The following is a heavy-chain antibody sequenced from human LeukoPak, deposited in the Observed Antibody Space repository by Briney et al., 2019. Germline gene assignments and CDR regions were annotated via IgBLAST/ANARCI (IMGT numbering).Heavy chain of an antibody. D-gene: IGHD3-10*01. CDR2: PNWNGGSS. J-gene: IGHJ6*03. Sequence: GGSLRLSCAASGFTFDDYGMSWVRQAPGQGLEWVSGPNWNGGSSGYADSGKGRFTISRGNAKNSLYLQMNSLRAGDTALYYCARVGTEVRGVIIIYYYYYMDVWGKGTTVTVSS. V-gene: IGHV3-20*04. CDR3: ARVGTEVRGVIIIYYYYYMDV. CDR1: GFTFDDYG.